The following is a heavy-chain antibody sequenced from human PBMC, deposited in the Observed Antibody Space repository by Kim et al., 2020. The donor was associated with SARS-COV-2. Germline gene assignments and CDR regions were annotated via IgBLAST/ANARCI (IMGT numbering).Heavy chain of an antibody. CDR2: INPNSGGT. CDR1: GYTFTGYY. Sequence: ASVKVSCKASGYTFTGYYMHWVRQAPGQGLEWMGWINPNSGGTNFPQKFQGRVTMTRDTSISTAYMELSRLRSDDTAVYSCATTYYDFWSGPRGEDYFDYWGQGTLVTVSS. D-gene: IGHD3-3*01. J-gene: IGHJ4*02. CDR3: ATTYYDFWSGPRGEDYFDY. V-gene: IGHV1-2*02.